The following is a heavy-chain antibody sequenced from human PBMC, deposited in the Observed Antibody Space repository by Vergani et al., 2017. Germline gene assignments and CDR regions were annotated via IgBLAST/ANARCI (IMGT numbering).Heavy chain of an antibody. D-gene: IGHD5-12*01. CDR1: GYTFTDYY. CDR3: ARVHRGYSGYDLRY. J-gene: IGHJ4*02. Sequence: VQLVQSGAEVKKPGATVKISCKVSGYTFTDYYMHWVRQAPGQGPEWMGRINPNSGGANFAQKFQGRVTMTRDTSISTAYMELSRLRSDDTAVYYCARVHRGYSGYDLRYWGQGTLVTVSS. CDR2: INPNSGGA. V-gene: IGHV1-2*06.